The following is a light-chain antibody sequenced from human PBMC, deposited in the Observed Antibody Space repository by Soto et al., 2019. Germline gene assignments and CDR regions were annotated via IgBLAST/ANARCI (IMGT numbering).Light chain of an antibody. J-gene: IGLJ1*01. CDR1: RSSVGSNT. CDR3: AAWDASLGGFYV. CDR2: SNN. Sequence: QSALTQPPSASGTPGQRVTISCSGSRSSVGSNTVDWYQHLPGTAPKLLIYSNNHRPSGVPDRFSASKAGASASPAISGLQSEDEGDYYCAAWDASLGGFYVFGSGTRSP. V-gene: IGLV1-44*01.